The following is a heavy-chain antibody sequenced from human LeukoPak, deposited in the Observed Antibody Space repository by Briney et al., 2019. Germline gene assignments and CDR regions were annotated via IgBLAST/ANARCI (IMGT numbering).Heavy chain of an antibody. J-gene: IGHJ6*03. Sequence: SETLSLTCTVSGGSISSYYWSWIRQPPGKGLEWIGYIYYSGSTNYNPSLKSRVTISVDTSKNQFSLKLSSVTAADTAVYYCARHVPLCSGGSCYYCYYYMDVWGKGTTVTVSS. V-gene: IGHV4-59*08. CDR1: GGSISSYY. CDR2: IYYSGST. D-gene: IGHD2-15*01. CDR3: ARHVPLCSGGSCYYCYYYMDV.